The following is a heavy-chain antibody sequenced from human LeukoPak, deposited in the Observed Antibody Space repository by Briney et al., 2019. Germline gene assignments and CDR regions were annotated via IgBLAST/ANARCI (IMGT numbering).Heavy chain of an antibody. J-gene: IGHJ5*02. V-gene: IGHV3-7*04. CDR2: IKPDGSET. D-gene: IGHD6-13*01. CDR1: GLPFSISW. CDR3: ARGYSSRLYNWLDP. Sequence: PGGSLRLSCAASGLPFSISWMSWVRQAPGKGLQCVGNIKPDGSETFYVDSVRGRFTISRDNAKNTLYLQMNSLTAEDTAVYYCARGYSSRLYNWLDPWGQGTLVTVSS.